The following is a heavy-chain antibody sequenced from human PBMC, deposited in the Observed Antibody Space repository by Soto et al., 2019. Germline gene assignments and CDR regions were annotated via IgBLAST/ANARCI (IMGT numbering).Heavy chain of an antibody. J-gene: IGHJ5*02. CDR1: GFTFSSYA. Sequence: GGSLRLSCAASGFTFSSYAMSWVRQAPGKGLEWVSAISGSGGSTYYADSVKGRFTISRDNSKNTLYLQMNSLRAEDTAMYYCVRHSITISTLSPFGPWGQGTLVTVSS. CDR3: VRHSITISTLSPFGP. CDR2: ISGSGGST. V-gene: IGHV3-23*01. D-gene: IGHD3-3*01.